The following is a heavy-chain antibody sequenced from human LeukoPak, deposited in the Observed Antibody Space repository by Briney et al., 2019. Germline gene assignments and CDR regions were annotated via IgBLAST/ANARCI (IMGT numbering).Heavy chain of an antibody. Sequence: SSETLSLTCTVSGGSISSSSYYWGWIRQPPGKGLEWIGSIYYSGSTYYNPSLKSRVTISVDTSKNQFSLKLSSVTAADTAVYYCARESRFPVAAAPPGYWGQGTLVTVSS. V-gene: IGHV4-39*07. CDR3: ARESRFPVAAAPPGY. D-gene: IGHD6-13*01. J-gene: IGHJ4*02. CDR2: IYYSGST. CDR1: GGSISSSSYY.